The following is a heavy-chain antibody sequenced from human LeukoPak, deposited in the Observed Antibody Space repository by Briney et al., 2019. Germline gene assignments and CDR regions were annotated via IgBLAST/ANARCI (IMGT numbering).Heavy chain of an antibody. CDR2: IYPGDSDT. V-gene: IGHV5-51*01. CDR1: GYNFPSYW. J-gene: IGHJ1*01. Sequence: GESLKISGKGSGYNFPSYWIGWVRQMPGKGLEWREVIYPGDSDTRYSPSFQAQVTMSVDKSNSPAYLQWSSLKASDTAMYYCARRDYSSGRTYFNHWGQGTLVTVSS. CDR3: ARRDYSSGRTYFNH. D-gene: IGHD6-19*01.